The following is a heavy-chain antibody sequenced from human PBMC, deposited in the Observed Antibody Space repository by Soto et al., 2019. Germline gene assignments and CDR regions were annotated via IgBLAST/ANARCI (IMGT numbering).Heavy chain of an antibody. D-gene: IGHD3-22*01. J-gene: IGHJ3*02. V-gene: IGHV3-23*01. CDR2: ISGSGGST. CDR1: GFTFSSYA. CDR3: GKASHLLYITMIVVDAFDI. Sequence: EVQLLESGGGLVQPGGSLRLSCAASGFTFSSYAMSWVRQAPGKGLEWVSAISGSGGSTYYADSVKGRFTISRDNSKNTLYLQMNSLRSEDTAVYYCGKASHLLYITMIVVDAFDIWGQGTMVTVSS.